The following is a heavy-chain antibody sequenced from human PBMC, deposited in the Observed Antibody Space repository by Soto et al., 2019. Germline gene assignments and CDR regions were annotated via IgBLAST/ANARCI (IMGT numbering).Heavy chain of an antibody. J-gene: IGHJ6*03. CDR1: GYTFTSYG. D-gene: IGHD2-2*01. V-gene: IGHV1-18*01. CDR2: ISAYNGNT. CDR3: ARERVVPAANYYMDV. Sequence: GASVKVSCKASGYTFTSYGISWVRQAPGQGLEWMGWISAYNGNTNYAQKLQGRVTMTTDTSTSTAYMELRSLRSDDTAVYYCARERVVPAANYYMDVWGKGTTVTVSS.